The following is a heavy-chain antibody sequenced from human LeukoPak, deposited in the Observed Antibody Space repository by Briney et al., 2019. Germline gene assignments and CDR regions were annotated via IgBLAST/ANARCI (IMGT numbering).Heavy chain of an antibody. CDR2: IRYDGSNK. J-gene: IGHJ4*02. CDR1: GFTFSSYG. CDR3: ARGDVYIVGADY. Sequence: GGSLRLSCAASGFTFSSYGMHWVRQAPGKGLEWVAFIRYDGSNKYYADSVKGRFTISRDNAKNSLYLQMNSLRAEDTAVYYCARGDVYIVGADYWGQGTLVTVSS. V-gene: IGHV3-30*02. D-gene: IGHD1-26*01.